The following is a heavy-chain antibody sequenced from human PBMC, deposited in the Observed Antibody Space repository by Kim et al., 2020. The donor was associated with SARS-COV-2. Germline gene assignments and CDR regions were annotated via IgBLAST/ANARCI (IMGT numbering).Heavy chain of an antibody. D-gene: IGHD3-22*01. Sequence: GGSLRLSCAASGFTFSSYWMHWVRQAPGKGLVWVSRINSDGSSTSYADSVKGRFTISRDNAKNTLYLQMNSLRAEDTAVYYCASAEKYYYDSSGYYLGYWGQGTLVTVSS. CDR3: ASAEKYYYDSSGYYLGY. V-gene: IGHV3-74*01. J-gene: IGHJ4*02. CDR1: GFTFSSYW. CDR2: INSDGSST.